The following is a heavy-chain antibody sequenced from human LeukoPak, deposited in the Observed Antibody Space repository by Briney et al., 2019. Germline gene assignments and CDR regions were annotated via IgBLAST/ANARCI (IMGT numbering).Heavy chain of an antibody. CDR2: ISYDGSNK. CDR1: GFTFSSYG. D-gene: IGHD6-19*01. Sequence: GGSLRLSCAASGFTFSSYGMHWVRQAPGKGLEWVAVISYDGSNKYYADSVKGRFTISRDNSKNTLYLQMNSLRAEDTAVYYCAKESPKGSGPDYWGQGTLVTVSS. CDR3: AKESPKGSGPDY. V-gene: IGHV3-30*18. J-gene: IGHJ4*02.